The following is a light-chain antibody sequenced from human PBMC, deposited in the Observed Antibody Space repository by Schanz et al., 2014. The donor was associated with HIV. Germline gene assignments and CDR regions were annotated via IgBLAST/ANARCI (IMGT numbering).Light chain of an antibody. CDR1: QSVSDNY. J-gene: IGKJ1*01. Sequence: EVVMTQSPATLSMSPGERATLSCRASQSVSDNYLAWYQQRPGQAPRLLISGASSRATGIPDRFSGSGSGTDFTLTISRLEPEDYAVYYCQQYGSSPTFGQGTRVEIK. CDR2: GAS. CDR3: QQYGSSPT. V-gene: IGKV3-20*01.